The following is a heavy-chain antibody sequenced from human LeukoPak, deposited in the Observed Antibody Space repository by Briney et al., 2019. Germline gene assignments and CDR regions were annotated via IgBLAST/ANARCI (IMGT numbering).Heavy chain of an antibody. V-gene: IGHV4-34*01. CDR2: INHSGGT. D-gene: IGHD3-3*01. CDR1: GGSFSGYY. Sequence: SETLSLTCAVYGGSFSGYYWSWIRQPPGKGLEWIGEINHSGGTNYNPSLKSRVTISVDTSKNQFSLKLSSVTAADTAVYYCARLRFLEWLLYSRGGNFDYWGQGTLVTVSS. CDR3: ARLRFLEWLLYSRGGNFDY. J-gene: IGHJ4*02.